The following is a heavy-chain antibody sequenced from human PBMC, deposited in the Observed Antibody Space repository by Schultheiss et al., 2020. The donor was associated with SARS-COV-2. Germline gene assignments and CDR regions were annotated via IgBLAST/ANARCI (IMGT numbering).Heavy chain of an antibody. CDR3: ARGRTNLVVPAAMAYYYYGMDV. CDR2: IYYSGST. Sequence: SETLSLTCTVSGGSISSSSYYWGWIRQPPGKGLEWIGSIYYSGSTYYNPSLKSRVTISVDTSKNQFSLKLSSVTAADTAVYYCARGRTNLVVPAAMAYYYYGMDVWGQGTTVTVSS. CDR1: GGSISSSSYY. V-gene: IGHV4-39*07. D-gene: IGHD2-2*01. J-gene: IGHJ6*02.